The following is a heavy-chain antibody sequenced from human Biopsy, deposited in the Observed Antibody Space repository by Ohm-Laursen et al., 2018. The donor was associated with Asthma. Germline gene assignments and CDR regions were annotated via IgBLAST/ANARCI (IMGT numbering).Heavy chain of an antibody. J-gene: IGHJ6*02. V-gene: IGHV1-69*01. CDR3: AKGYSGTDRIVYYYSGMEV. CDR1: GDSLGSFINYA. D-gene: IGHD5-12*01. Sequence: SSVKVSCKASGDSLGSFINYAISWVRQAPRQGLEWMGGLIPVLGTADYAPMFEGRVTITADESTSTAYLELTSLRFEDTAVYYCAKGYSGTDRIVYYYSGMEVWGQGTTVTVSS. CDR2: LIPVLGTA.